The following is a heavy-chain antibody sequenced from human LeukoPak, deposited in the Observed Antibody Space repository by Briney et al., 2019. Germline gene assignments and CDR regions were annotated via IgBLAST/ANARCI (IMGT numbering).Heavy chain of an antibody. J-gene: IGHJ6*02. D-gene: IGHD5-18*01. V-gene: IGHV1-2*02. CDR2: INPNSGGT. CDR1: GYTFTGYY. CDR3: AGSSRYSTYYYYGMDV. Sequence: ASVKVSCKASGYTFTGYYMHWVRQAPGQGLEWMGWINPNSGGTNYAQKFQGRVTMTRDTSISTAYMELSGLRSDDTAVYYCAGSSRYSTYYYYGMDVWGQGTTVTVSS.